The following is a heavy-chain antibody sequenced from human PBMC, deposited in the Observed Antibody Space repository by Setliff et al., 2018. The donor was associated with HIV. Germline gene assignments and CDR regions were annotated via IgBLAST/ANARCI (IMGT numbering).Heavy chain of an antibody. CDR2: IISILGTP. J-gene: IGHJ3*01. CDR3: ARDFHVLGYCSADSCPYDASDV. CDR1: GGTFSAYA. D-gene: IGHD2-15*01. V-gene: IGHV1-69*04. Sequence: SVKVSCKASGGTFSAYAVNWVRQAPGQGLEWMGRIISILGTPNYSHKFQGRVTITADKSTTTTYMELSSLRSDDTAIYYCARDFHVLGYCSADSCPYDASDVWSQGTVVTVSS.